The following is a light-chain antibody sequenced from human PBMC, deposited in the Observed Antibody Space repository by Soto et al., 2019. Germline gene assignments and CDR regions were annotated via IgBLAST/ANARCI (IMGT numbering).Light chain of an antibody. V-gene: IGKV3-11*01. Sequence: IVLTQSPATLSLSPGERATLSCRASLSVSSYLAWYQQKPGQAPRLLIYDASNRATGIPARFSGSGSETDFTLTISSLEPEDFAVYYCQQRSNWPTFGQGTKVDIK. CDR3: QQRSNWPT. J-gene: IGKJ1*01. CDR1: LSVSSY. CDR2: DAS.